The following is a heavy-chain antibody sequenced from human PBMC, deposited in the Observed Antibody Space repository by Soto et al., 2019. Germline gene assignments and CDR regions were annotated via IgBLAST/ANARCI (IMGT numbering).Heavy chain of an antibody. CDR3: AKGARDVDS. Sequence: EVQLLESGGGLVQPGGSLRLSCAASGFTFSSQTMSWVRQAPGKGLEWVSVISSSGSTSYTDSVEGRFTISNDSSNTTLYLQLNSLRVEDTAVYYCAKGARDVDSWGQGTLVTVSS. V-gene: IGHV3-23*01. CDR2: ISSSGST. D-gene: IGHD5-12*01. J-gene: IGHJ4*02. CDR1: GFTFSSQT.